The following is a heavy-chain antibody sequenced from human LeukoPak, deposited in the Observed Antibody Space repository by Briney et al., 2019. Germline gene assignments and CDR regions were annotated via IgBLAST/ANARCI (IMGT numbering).Heavy chain of an antibody. V-gene: IGHV4-34*01. Sequence: SETLSLTCAVYRASFSGYYWSWIRQPPGKGLEWIGEINHSGSTNYNPSLKSRVTISVDTSKNQFSLKLSSVTAADTAVYYCARGPIYGDYADAFDIWGQGTMVTVSS. J-gene: IGHJ3*02. D-gene: IGHD4-17*01. CDR1: RASFSGYY. CDR3: ARGPIYGDYADAFDI. CDR2: INHSGST.